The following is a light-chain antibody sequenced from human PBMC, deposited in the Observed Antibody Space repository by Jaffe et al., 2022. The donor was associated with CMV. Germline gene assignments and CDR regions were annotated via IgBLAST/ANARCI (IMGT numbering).Light chain of an antibody. CDR2: GAS. Sequence: DIQMTQSPSSLSASVGDRITITCRASQSISSYVNWYQQRPGKAPKVLIYGASSLESGVPSRFSGSGSGTDFSLTINSLQPEDFATYYCQQSYTTPYTFGQGTKLEIK. J-gene: IGKJ2*01. CDR3: QQSYTTPYT. CDR1: QSISSY. V-gene: IGKV1-39*01.